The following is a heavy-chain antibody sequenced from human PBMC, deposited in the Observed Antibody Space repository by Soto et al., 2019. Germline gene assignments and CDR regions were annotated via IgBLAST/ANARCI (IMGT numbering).Heavy chain of an antibody. V-gene: IGHV3-23*01. CDR1: GFTFSSCA. Sequence: EVQLLESGGGWVQTGGSLRLSCAASGFTFSSCAMSGVRQAPGKGLEWVSTISGSGDSTYYADPVKGRFTISSDNSKNTLFLQMNRLRAEDTAVYYCANRYYFDLWGQGTLVTVSS. CDR2: ISGSGDST. J-gene: IGHJ4*02. CDR3: ANRYYFDL.